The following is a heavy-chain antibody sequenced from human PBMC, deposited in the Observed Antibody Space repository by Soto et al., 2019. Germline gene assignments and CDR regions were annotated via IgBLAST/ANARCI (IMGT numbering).Heavy chain of an antibody. Sequence: QVQLQESGPGLVKPSETLSLTCTVSGGSISSYYWSWIRQPPGKGLEWIGYIYYSGSTNYNPSLKSRVSSSVDTSKNRFSLKLSSVTAADTALYYCARRYGYSFDYWGQGTLVTVSS. V-gene: IGHV4-59*08. CDR2: IYYSGST. J-gene: IGHJ4*02. D-gene: IGHD1-1*01. CDR1: GGSISSYY. CDR3: ARRYGYSFDY.